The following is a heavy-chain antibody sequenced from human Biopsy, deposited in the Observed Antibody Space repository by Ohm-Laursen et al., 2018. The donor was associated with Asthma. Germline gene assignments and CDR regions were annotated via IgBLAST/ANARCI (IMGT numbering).Heavy chain of an antibody. J-gene: IGHJ4*02. D-gene: IGHD3-3*01. Sequence: SLRLSCAATGFTFDDYAMHWVRQAPGKGLEWVSGVSWNSGSIDYADSVKGRFTISRDNAKNSLYLQMNSLRAEDTAVYLCARFVQAEEGVFWGQGTRVTVSP. CDR3: ARFVQAEEGVF. CDR2: VSWNSGSI. V-gene: IGHV3-9*01. CDR1: GFTFDDYA.